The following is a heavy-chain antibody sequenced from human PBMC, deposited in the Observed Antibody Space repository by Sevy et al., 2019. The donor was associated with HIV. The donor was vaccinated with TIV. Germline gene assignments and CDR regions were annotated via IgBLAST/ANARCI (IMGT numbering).Heavy chain of an antibody. Sequence: GGSLRLSCAASSGFTFSSYWMSWVRQAPGKGLEWVANIKQDGSVKHHGDSVRGRFTISRDNAKNSLYLQMNRLRVEDTAVYYCARGTYYYDSTGYYHDVFDVWGQGTMVTVSS. CDR1: SGFTFSSYW. J-gene: IGHJ3*01. V-gene: IGHV3-7*03. CDR3: ARGTYYYDSTGYYHDVFDV. CDR2: IKQDGSVK. D-gene: IGHD3-22*01.